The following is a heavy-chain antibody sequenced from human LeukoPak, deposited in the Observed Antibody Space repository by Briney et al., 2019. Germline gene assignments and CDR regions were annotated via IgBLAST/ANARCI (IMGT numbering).Heavy chain of an antibody. Sequence: ASVKVSCKASGYTFTSYGISWVRQAPGQGLEWMGWISAYNGNTNYAQKLQGRVTMTTDTSTSTAYMELRSLRSDDTAVYYCARDRGFSYYYDSSGYYPLYWGQGTLVTVSS. CDR1: GYTFTSYG. CDR2: ISAYNGNT. V-gene: IGHV1-18*01. D-gene: IGHD3-22*01. J-gene: IGHJ4*02. CDR3: ARDRGFSYYYDSSGYYPLY.